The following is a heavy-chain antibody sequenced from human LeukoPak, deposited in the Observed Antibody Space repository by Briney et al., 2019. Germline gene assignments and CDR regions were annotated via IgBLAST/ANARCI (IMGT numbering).Heavy chain of an antibody. V-gene: IGHV3-23*01. D-gene: IGHD2-15*01. CDR2: ISDSGGNT. J-gene: IGHJ4*02. Sequence: GGSLRLSCAASGFTFRSYAMSWVRQAPGKGLEWVSAISDSGGNTYYADSVKGRFTISRDNSKNTLYLQMNSLRAEDTAVYYCAKDFLGYCSGGSCSDYWGQGTLVTVSP. CDR1: GFTFRSYA. CDR3: AKDFLGYCSGGSCSDY.